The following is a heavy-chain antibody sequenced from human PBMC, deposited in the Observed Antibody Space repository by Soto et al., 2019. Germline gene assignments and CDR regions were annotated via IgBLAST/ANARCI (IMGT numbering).Heavy chain of an antibody. CDR1: GFTFDDDA. Sequence: PGGSLRLSCAASGFTFDDDAMHWVRQAPGKGLEWVSGISWNSGSIGYADSVKGRFTISRDNAKNSLYLQMNSLRAEDTALYYCAKSSMITFGGVTHENWFDPWGQGTLVTVSS. CDR3: AKSSMITFGGVTHENWFDP. V-gene: IGHV3-9*01. J-gene: IGHJ5*02. D-gene: IGHD3-16*01. CDR2: ISWNSGSI.